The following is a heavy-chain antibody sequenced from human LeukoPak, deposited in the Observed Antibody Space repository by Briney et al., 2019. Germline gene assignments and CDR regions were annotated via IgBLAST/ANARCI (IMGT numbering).Heavy chain of an antibody. D-gene: IGHD2-8*01. J-gene: IGHJ5*02. CDR3: ARDLGCTNGVCDIKWFDP. CDR1: GSTFSSYA. Sequence: SVKVSCKASGSTFSSYAISWVRQAPGQGLEWMGGIIPIFGTANYAQKFQGRVTITTDESTSTAYMELSSLRSEDTAVYYCARDLGCTNGVCDIKWFDPWGQGTLVTVSS. V-gene: IGHV1-69*05. CDR2: IIPIFGTA.